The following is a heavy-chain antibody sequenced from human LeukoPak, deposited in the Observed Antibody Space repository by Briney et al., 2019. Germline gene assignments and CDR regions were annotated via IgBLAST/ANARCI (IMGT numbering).Heavy chain of an antibody. D-gene: IGHD3-9*01. J-gene: IGHJ6*02. V-gene: IGHV3-53*04. CDR3: AKDGSYYDILTGPTAYGMDV. Sequence: QSGGSLRLSCAASGFTVSSNYMSWVRQAPGKGLEWVSVIYSGGSTYYADSVKGRFTISRHNSKNTLYLQMNSLRAEDTAVYYCAKDGSYYDILTGPTAYGMDVWGQGTTVTVSS. CDR1: GFTVSSNY. CDR2: IYSGGST.